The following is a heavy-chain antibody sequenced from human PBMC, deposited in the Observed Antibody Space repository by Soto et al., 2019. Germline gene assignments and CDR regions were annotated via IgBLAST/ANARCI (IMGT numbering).Heavy chain of an antibody. V-gene: IGHV2-5*02. CDR2: IYWDDDK. D-gene: IGHD2-15*01. CDR1: GFSLSTSGVG. J-gene: IGHJ6*03. CDR3: AQRRGYCSGGSCYSYYYYDMDV. Sequence: GPGPTLVNPTQTLTLTCTFSGFSLSTSGVGVGWIRQPPGKALEWLALIYWDDDKRYSPSLKSRLTITKDTSKNQVVLTMTHMDPLDTATYYSAQRRGYCSGGSCYSYYYYDMDVWGKGTTVTVSS.